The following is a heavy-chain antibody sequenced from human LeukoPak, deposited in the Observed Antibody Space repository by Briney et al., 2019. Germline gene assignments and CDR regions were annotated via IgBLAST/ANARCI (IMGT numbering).Heavy chain of an antibody. CDR3: ASGSSGYSDPLDY. D-gene: IGHD3-22*01. CDR2: IIPIFGTA. J-gene: IGHJ4*02. CDR1: GGTFSSYA. V-gene: IGHV1-69*01. Sequence: SVKVSCKASGGTFSSYAISWVRQAPGQGLEWMGGIIPIFGTANYAQKFQGRVTITADESTSTAYMELSSLRSEDTAVYYCASGSSGYSDPLDYWGQGTLVTVSS.